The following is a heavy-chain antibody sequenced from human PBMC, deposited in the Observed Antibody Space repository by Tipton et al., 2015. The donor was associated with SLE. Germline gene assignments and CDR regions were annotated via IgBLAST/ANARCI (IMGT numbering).Heavy chain of an antibody. V-gene: IGHV3-30-3*02. Sequence: SLRLSCAVSGFTFSSYAMHWVRQAPGKGLEWVAVISYDGSNKYYADSVKGRFTISRDNSKNTLYLQMNSLRAEDTAVYYCAKPASGSYYSAFDIWGQGTMVTVSS. CDR2: ISYDGSNK. CDR1: GFTFSSYA. J-gene: IGHJ3*02. D-gene: IGHD1-26*01. CDR3: AKPASGSYYSAFDI.